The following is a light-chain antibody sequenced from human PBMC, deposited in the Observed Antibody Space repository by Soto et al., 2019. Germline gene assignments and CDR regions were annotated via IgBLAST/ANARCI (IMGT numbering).Light chain of an antibody. J-gene: IGKJ1*01. CDR1: QGISSY. CDR3: QHSNSYSEA. CDR2: KAS. V-gene: IGKV1-5*03. Sequence: SKLTQSPSSLSASVGDRVNITCRASQGISSYLAWYQQKAGKAPKLLIYKASTLKSGVPSRFSGSGSGTEFTLTISSLQPDDFATYYCQHSNSYSEAFGQGTKVDIK.